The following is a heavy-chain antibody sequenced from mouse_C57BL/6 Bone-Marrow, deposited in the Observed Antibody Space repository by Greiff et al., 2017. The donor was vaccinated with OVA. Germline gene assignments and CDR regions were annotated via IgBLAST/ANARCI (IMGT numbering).Heavy chain of an antibody. CDR3: ARDYYGSELAY. CDR1: GYTFTSYG. Sequence: VKLQESGAELARPGASVKLSCKASGYTFTSYGISWVKQRTGQGLEWIGEIYPRSGNTYYNEKFKGKATLTADKSSSTAYMELRSLTSEDSAVYFCARDYYGSELAYWGQGTLVTVSA. CDR2: IYPRSGNT. V-gene: IGHV1-81*01. J-gene: IGHJ3*01. D-gene: IGHD1-1*01.